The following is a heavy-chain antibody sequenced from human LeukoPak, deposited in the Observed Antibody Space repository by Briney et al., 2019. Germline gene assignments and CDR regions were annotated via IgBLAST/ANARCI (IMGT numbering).Heavy chain of an antibody. Sequence: PGGSLRLSCAASGFTFSSYGMHWVRQAPGKGLEWVAVISYDGSNKYYADSVKGRFTISRDNSKNTLYLQMNSLRAEDTAVYYCARGGGDYDILDYWGQGTLVTVSS. CDR1: GFTFSSYG. J-gene: IGHJ4*02. D-gene: IGHD3-9*01. V-gene: IGHV3-30*03. CDR3: ARGGGDYDILDY. CDR2: ISYDGSNK.